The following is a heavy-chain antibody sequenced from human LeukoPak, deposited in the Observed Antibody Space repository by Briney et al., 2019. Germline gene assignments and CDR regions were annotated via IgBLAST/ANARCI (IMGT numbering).Heavy chain of an antibody. V-gene: IGHV1-46*01. CDR2: INPSGGST. CDR1: GYTFTSYY. J-gene: IGHJ5*02. Sequence: APVKVSCKASGYTFTSYYMHWVRQAPGQGLEWMGIINPSGGSTSYAQKFQGRVTMTRDTSTSTVYMELSSLRSEDTAVYYCAREGTYYGPKGWFDPWGQGTLVTVSS. D-gene: IGHD3-3*01. CDR3: AREGTYYGPKGWFDP.